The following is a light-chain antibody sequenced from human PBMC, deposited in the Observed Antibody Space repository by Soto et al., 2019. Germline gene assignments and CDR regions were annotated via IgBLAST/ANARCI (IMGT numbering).Light chain of an antibody. V-gene: IGKV1-17*03. Sequence: DIQMTQSPSAMSASVGDRVTITCRASQDISNYLAWFQQKPGKVPKRLIYAASSLQSGVPSRFSGSGSGTDFTLTISSLQSEDFATYYCLLDFRYFWAIGQGTKVDNK. J-gene: IGKJ1*01. CDR1: QDISNY. CDR2: AAS. CDR3: LLDFRYFWA.